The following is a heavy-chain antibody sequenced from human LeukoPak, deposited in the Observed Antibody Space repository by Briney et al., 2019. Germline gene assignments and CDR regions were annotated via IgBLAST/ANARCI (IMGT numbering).Heavy chain of an antibody. Sequence: GGSLRLSCAASGFTFSSYSLNWVRQAPGKGLEWVSYITSSSSSIYYADSVKGRFTISRDNAKNSLYLQMNSLRAEDTAMYYCAKAGRYCSSTSCPPDYYYYMDVWGKGTTVTVSS. CDR3: AKAGRYCSSTSCPPDYYYYMDV. J-gene: IGHJ6*03. CDR2: ITSSSSSI. V-gene: IGHV3-48*04. D-gene: IGHD2-2*01. CDR1: GFTFSSYS.